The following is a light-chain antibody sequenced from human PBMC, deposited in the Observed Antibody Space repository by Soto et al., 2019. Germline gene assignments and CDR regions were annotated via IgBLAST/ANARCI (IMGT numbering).Light chain of an antibody. V-gene: IGKV3-15*01. CDR2: GAS. Sequence: ETLMTQSAATLSVSPGERVTLSCRASQSVNSNLAWYQQKPGQAPRLLIYGASTRVTGIPARFSGSGSGTDFTLALSSLQSEDFAIYYCHQYNNWPRTFGQGTKVEI. CDR3: HQYNNWPRT. J-gene: IGKJ1*01. CDR1: QSVNSN.